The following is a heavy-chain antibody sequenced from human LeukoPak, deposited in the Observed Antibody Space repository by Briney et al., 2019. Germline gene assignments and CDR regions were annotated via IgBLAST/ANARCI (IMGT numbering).Heavy chain of an antibody. D-gene: IGHD3-10*01. J-gene: IGHJ5*02. V-gene: IGHV4-4*02. CDR3: ARDVGTMVRGPNWFDP. CDR2: IHQSGST. CDR1: GGSINSFNW. Sequence: SETLSLTCSVSGGSINSFNWWSWVRQSPGKGLQWIGEIHQSGSTNYSPSLKSRVIISVDKSKTQFSLKLRSVTAADTAVYYCARDVGTMVRGPNWFDPWGQGTLVTVSS.